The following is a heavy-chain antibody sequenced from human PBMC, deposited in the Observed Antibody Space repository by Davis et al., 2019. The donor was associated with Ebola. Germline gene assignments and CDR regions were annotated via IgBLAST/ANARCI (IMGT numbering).Heavy chain of an antibody. V-gene: IGHV1-69*04. D-gene: IGHD6-6*01. CDR2: IIPILGIA. CDR1: GGTFSSYT. Sequence: AASVKVSCKASGGTFSSYTISWVRQAPGQGLEWMGRIIPILGIANYAQKFQGRVTITADKSTSTAYMELSSLRSEDTAVYYCARDLEYSSSSGRTDWFDPWGQGTLVTVSS. CDR3: ARDLEYSSSSGRTDWFDP. J-gene: IGHJ5*02.